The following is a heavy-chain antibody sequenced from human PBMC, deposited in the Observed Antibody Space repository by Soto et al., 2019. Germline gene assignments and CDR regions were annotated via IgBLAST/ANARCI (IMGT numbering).Heavy chain of an antibody. V-gene: IGHV4-39*01. CDR3: AIPKYCGGDCDYYYGMDV. CDR1: GGSISSSSYY. J-gene: IGHJ6*02. Sequence: QLQLQESGPGLVKPSETLSLTCTVSGGSISSSSYYWGWIRQPPGKGLEWIGSIYYSGSTYYNPSLNRRVTISVDTSKNQFSLKLSSVTAADTAVYYCAIPKYCGGDCDYYYGMDVWGQGTTVTVSS. CDR2: IYYSGST. D-gene: IGHD2-21*02.